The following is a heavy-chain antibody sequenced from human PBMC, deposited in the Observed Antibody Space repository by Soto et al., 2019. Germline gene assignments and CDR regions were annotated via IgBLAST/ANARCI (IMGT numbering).Heavy chain of an antibody. CDR2: ISAYNGNT. D-gene: IGHD1-26*01. V-gene: IGHV1-18*01. CDR3: ARASGSSYWFDP. Sequence: QVQLVQSGAEVKKPGASVKVSCKASGYTFTSYGISWVRQAPGQGLEWMGWISAYNGNTNYAQKLQGXVSISTXXSTSTAYMELRSLRSDDTAVYYCARASGSSYWFDPWGQGTLVTVSS. J-gene: IGHJ5*02. CDR1: GYTFTSYG.